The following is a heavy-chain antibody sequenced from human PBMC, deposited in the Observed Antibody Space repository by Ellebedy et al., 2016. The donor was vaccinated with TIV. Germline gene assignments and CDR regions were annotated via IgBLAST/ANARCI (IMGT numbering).Heavy chain of an antibody. Sequence: PGGSLRPSCAASGFTVSSNYMNWVRQAPGKGLKWVSIIYSGGSTYYADSVKGRFTISRDNSKNTLYLQMNSLRAEDTAVYYCARDRGTFRAFDIWGQGTMVTVSS. CDR3: ARDRGTFRAFDI. V-gene: IGHV3-66*01. CDR2: IYSGGST. J-gene: IGHJ3*02. CDR1: GFTVSSNY. D-gene: IGHD1-1*01.